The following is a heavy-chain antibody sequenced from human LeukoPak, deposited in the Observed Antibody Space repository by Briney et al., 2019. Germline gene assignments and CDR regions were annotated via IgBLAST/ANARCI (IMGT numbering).Heavy chain of an antibody. Sequence: GRSLRLSCAASGFTFSSCAMHWVRQAPGKGLEWVAVISYDGSNKYYADSVKGRFTISRDNSKNTLYLQMNSLRAEDTAVYYCARDPLVGAKGSGLSVDYWGQGTLVTVSS. J-gene: IGHJ4*02. V-gene: IGHV3-30*04. CDR2: ISYDGSNK. CDR3: ARDPLVGAKGSGLSVDY. CDR1: GFTFSSCA. D-gene: IGHD1-26*01.